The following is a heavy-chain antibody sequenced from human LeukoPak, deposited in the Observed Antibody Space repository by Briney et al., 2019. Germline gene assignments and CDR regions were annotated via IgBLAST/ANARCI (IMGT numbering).Heavy chain of an antibody. CDR1: GGTFSSYA. J-gene: IGHJ4*02. CDR3: ARVGGYCSSTSCYYRY. D-gene: IGHD2-2*01. CDR2: IIPIFGTA. Sequence: SVKVSCKASGGTFSSYAISWVRQAPGQGLEWMGGIIPIFGTANYAQKYQGRVTITADESTSTAYIELSSLRSEDTAVYYCARVGGYCSSTSCYYRYWGQGTLVTVSS. V-gene: IGHV1-69*01.